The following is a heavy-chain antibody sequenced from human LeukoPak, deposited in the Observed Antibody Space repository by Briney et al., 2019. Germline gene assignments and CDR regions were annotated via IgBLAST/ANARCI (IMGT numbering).Heavy chain of an antibody. CDR3: ARDQCSGDNGQVALDY. D-gene: IGHD2-15*01. Sequence: GGSLRLSCAASEFTLSSYWMHWVRQAPGKGLVWVSRINSDGSSTKYADSVKGRFTISRDNDKKTLYLQMNSLRVEDTATYYCARDQCSGDNGQVALDYWGQGTLVTVSS. J-gene: IGHJ4*02. V-gene: IGHV3-74*03. CDR2: INSDGSST. CDR1: EFTLSSYW.